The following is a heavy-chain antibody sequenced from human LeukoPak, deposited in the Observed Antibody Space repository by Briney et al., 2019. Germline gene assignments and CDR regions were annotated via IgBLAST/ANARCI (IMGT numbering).Heavy chain of an antibody. D-gene: IGHD2-2*01. CDR2: IYYSGST. J-gene: IGHJ6*04. CDR1: GGSVSSGSYY. Sequence: SETLSLTCTVSGGSVSSGSYYWSWIRQPPGKGLEWIGYIYYSGSTNYNPSLKSRVTISVDTSKNQFSLKLSSVTAADTAVCYCARALRYCSSTSCYPYYYGMDVWGKGTTVTVSS. V-gene: IGHV4-61*01. CDR3: ARALRYCSSTSCYPYYYGMDV.